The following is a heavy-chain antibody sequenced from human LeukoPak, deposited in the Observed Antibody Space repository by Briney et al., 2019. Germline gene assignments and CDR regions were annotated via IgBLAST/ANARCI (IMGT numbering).Heavy chain of an antibody. J-gene: IGHJ4*02. CDR3: AREKPFYDSSGYYYPTAFDY. D-gene: IGHD3-22*01. CDR1: GFTFSSYA. CDR2: INWNGGST. Sequence: GGSLRLSCAASGFTFSSYAMSWVRQAPGRGLEWVSGINWNGGSTGYADSVKGRFTIARDNAKNSLYLQMNSLRAEDTALYYCAREKPFYDSSGYYYPTAFDYWGQGTLVTVSS. V-gene: IGHV3-20*04.